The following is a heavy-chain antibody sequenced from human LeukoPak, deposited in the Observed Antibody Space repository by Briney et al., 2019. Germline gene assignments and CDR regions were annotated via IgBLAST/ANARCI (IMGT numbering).Heavy chain of an antibody. CDR1: GGSISSSNW. D-gene: IGHD3-22*01. CDR2: INHSGST. J-gene: IGHJ4*02. CDR3: ARGRTNDSSGYYYNPYDY. V-gene: IGHV4-4*02. Sequence: SETLSLTCAVSGGSISSSNWWSWVRQPPGKGLEWIGEINHSGSTNYNPSLKSRVTISVDTSKNQFSLKLSSVTAADTAVYYCARGRTNDSSGYYYNPYDYWGQGTLVTVSS.